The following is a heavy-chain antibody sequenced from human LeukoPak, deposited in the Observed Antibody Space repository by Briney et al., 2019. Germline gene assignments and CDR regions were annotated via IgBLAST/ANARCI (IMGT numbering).Heavy chain of an antibody. CDR2: INPNSGGT. CDR3: ATDRHYSDTSDYFHS. CDR1: GYTFTGYY. J-gene: IGHJ5*01. Sequence: GASVKVSCKASGYTFTGYYMHWVRQAPGQGLEWMGWINPNSGGTNYAQKFQGWVTMTRDTSISTAYMELSRLRTEDTAVYYCATDRHYSDTSDYFHSWGQGTQVTVSS. D-gene: IGHD3-22*01. V-gene: IGHV1-2*04.